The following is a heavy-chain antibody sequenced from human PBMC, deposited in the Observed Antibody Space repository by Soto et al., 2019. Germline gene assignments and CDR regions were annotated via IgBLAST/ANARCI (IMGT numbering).Heavy chain of an antibody. CDR2: IWYDGNNK. J-gene: IGHJ6*02. Sequence: QVQLVESGGGVVQPGRSLRLSCAASGFTFSDYGMHWVRQAPGKGLEWVAVIWYDGNNKYDTDSVEGRFTISRDNSKNTLYRQMNSLRAEDTDVYYCARDDIPGSAGATYGRDVWGQGTTVTVTS. D-gene: IGHD6-25*01. CDR3: ARDDIPGSAGATYGRDV. CDR1: GFTFSDYG. V-gene: IGHV3-33*01.